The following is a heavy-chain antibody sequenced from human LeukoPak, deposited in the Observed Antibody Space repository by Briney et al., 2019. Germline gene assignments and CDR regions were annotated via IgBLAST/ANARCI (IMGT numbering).Heavy chain of an antibody. D-gene: IGHD6-6*01. CDR3: ARVKGQLGPHFDY. V-gene: IGHV3-66*02. CDR1: GFTVSSNY. Sequence: PGGSLRLSCAASGFTVSSNYMSWVRQAPGKGLEWVSVIYSGGSTYYADSVKGRFTISRDNSKNTLYLQMNSLRAEDTAMYYCARVKGQLGPHFDYWGQGTLVTVSS. CDR2: IYSGGST. J-gene: IGHJ4*02.